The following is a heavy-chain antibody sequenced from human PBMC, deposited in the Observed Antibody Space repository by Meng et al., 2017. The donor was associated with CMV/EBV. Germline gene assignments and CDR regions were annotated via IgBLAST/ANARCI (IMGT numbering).Heavy chain of an antibody. Sequence: GESLKISCAASGFTVSSNYMSWVRQAPGKGLEWVSVIYSGGSTYYADSVKGRFTISRDNSKNTLYLQMNSLRAEDTAMYYCATTASSGYYYYFNYWGQGTLVTVSS. J-gene: IGHJ4*02. CDR3: ATTASSGYYYYFNY. V-gene: IGHV3-53*01. CDR1: GFTVSSNY. CDR2: IYSGGST. D-gene: IGHD3-22*01.